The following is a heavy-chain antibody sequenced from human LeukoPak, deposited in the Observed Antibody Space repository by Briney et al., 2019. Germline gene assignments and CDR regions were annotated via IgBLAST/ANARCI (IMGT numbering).Heavy chain of an antibody. CDR1: GGSVSSGSYY. Sequence: SETLSLTCTVSGGSVSSGSYYWSWIRQPPGKGLEWIGYIYYSGSTNYNPSLKSRVTISVDTSKNQFSLKLSSVTAADTAVYYCARGYYDILTGYYTPSYFDYWGQGTLVTVSS. CDR2: IYYSGST. CDR3: ARGYYDILTGYYTPSYFDY. D-gene: IGHD3-9*01. J-gene: IGHJ4*02. V-gene: IGHV4-61*01.